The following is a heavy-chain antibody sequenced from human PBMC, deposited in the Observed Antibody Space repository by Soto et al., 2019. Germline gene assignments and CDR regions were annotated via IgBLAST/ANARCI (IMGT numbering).Heavy chain of an antibody. CDR2: ISSSSSTI. CDR3: ARVENDILTGYLNWFDP. Sequence: EVQLVESGGGLVQPGGSLRLSCAASGFTFSSYSMNWVRQAPGKGLEWVSFISSSSSTIFYADSVKGRFTISRDNAKNSRYLQMNSLRPEDTAMYCCARVENDILTGYLNWFDPWGQGTLVTVSS. J-gene: IGHJ5*02. CDR1: GFTFSSYS. D-gene: IGHD3-9*01. V-gene: IGHV3-48*01.